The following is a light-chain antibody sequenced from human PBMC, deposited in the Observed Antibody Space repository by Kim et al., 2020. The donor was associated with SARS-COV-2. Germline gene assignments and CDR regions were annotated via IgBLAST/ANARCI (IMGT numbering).Light chain of an antibody. CDR1: QRISTY. CDR3: QQSYGTPYT. CDR2: AAS. V-gene: IGKV1-39*01. J-gene: IGKJ2*01. Sequence: SVAVGDRVIITCRASQRISTYLNWYQQRPGKAPQLLIYAASTLQSGVSSRFSGSGSGTEFTLTITSLQPEDFATYFCQQSYGTPYTFGPGTKLEI.